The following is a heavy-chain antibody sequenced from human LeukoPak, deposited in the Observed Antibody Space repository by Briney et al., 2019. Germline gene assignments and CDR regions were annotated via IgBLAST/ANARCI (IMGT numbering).Heavy chain of an antibody. Sequence: PGGSLRLSCAASGFTFSSYAMSWVRQAPGKGLEWVSAISGSSGSTYYADSVKGRFTISRDNSMNTLYLQMNSLRAEDTAVYYCAKDNRGYCSSTSCYLFDSWGQGTLVTVSS. CDR2: ISGSSGST. D-gene: IGHD2-2*01. V-gene: IGHV3-23*01. J-gene: IGHJ4*02. CDR3: AKDNRGYCSSTSCYLFDS. CDR1: GFTFSSYA.